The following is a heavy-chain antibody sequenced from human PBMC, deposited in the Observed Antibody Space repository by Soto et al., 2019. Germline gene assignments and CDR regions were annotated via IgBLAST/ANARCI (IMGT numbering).Heavy chain of an antibody. CDR3: ATVPDYYDSSGYLDY. CDR2: INPNSGGT. J-gene: IGHJ4*02. D-gene: IGHD3-22*01. CDR1: GYTFTGYY. Sequence: ASVKVSCKASGYTFTGYYMHWVRQAPGQGLEWMGWINPNSGGTNYAQKFQGRVTMTRDTSISTAYMELSRLRSDDTAVYYCATVPDYYDSSGYLDYWGQGTLVTVSS. V-gene: IGHV1-2*02.